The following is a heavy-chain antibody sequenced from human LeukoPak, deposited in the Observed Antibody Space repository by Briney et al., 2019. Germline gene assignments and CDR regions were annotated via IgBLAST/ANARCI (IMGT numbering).Heavy chain of an antibody. Sequence: ASVKVSCKASGYTFTSYDINWVRQATGQGLEWMGWMNPNSGNTGYAQKFQGRVTMTRNTSISTAYMELSSLRSEDTAVYYCARDVYREGGYFDYWGQGTLVTVSS. J-gene: IGHJ4*02. CDR2: MNPNSGNT. CDR1: GYTFTSYD. D-gene: IGHD5/OR15-5a*01. CDR3: ARDVYREGGYFDY. V-gene: IGHV1-8*01.